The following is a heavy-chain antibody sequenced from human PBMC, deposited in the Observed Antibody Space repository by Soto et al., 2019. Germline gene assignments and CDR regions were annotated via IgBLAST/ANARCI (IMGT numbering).Heavy chain of an antibody. J-gene: IGHJ1*01. Sequence: SETLSLTCTVSGDSIGSYYWSWIRQPPGKGLEWIGYIYYSGTTSFNPSLKSRVTISVDTSKNQFSLKLSSVTAADRAVYYCARVEDGDYGHFHHWGQGTLVTVSS. CDR1: GDSIGSYY. CDR3: ARVEDGDYGHFHH. CDR2: IYYSGTT. V-gene: IGHV4-59*01. D-gene: IGHD4-17*01.